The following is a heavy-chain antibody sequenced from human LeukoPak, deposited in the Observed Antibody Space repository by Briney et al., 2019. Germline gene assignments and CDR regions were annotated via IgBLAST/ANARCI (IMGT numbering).Heavy chain of an antibody. CDR3: ARGLETYPEIPLDS. D-gene: IGHD1-1*01. CDR1: GYTFTSYG. J-gene: IGHJ4*02. Sequence: EASVKVSCKASGYTFTSYGISWMRQAPGQGLEWLGWISTYNGNTNYAQKFQGRVTMTTDTSTSTAYMELRSPRSDDTAVYYCARGLETYPEIPLDSWGQGTPVTVSS. V-gene: IGHV1-18*01. CDR2: ISTYNGNT.